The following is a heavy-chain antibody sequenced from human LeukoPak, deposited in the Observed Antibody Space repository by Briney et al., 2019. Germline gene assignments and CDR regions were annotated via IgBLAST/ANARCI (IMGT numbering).Heavy chain of an antibody. CDR2: NSGRGGSQ. D-gene: IGHD3-10*01. CDR1: GFTSSGYG. J-gene: IGHJ4*02. Sequence: GGSLLLSSAAAGFTSSGYGMRWGRQAGGKGEGRGSANSGRGGSQYDAVSVKGRFTISRDNSQNMQYLQMNSLRAEDTAVYYCARGSSGSYYNSRFDYWGQGTLVTVSS. V-gene: IGHV3-23*01. CDR3: ARGSSGSYYNSRFDY.